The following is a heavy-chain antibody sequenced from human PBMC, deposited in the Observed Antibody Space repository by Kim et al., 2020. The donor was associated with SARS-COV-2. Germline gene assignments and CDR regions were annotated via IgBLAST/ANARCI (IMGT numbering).Heavy chain of an antibody. J-gene: IGHJ4*02. Sequence: GVSLRLSCAASGFTFSSYAMSWVRQAPGKGLEWVSAISGSGGSTYYADSVKGRFTISRDNSKNTLYLQMNSLRAEDTAVYYCAKVKLSSSDFDYWGQGTLVTVSS. CDR2: ISGSGGST. CDR1: GFTFSSYA. D-gene: IGHD6-6*01. V-gene: IGHV3-23*01. CDR3: AKVKLSSSDFDY.